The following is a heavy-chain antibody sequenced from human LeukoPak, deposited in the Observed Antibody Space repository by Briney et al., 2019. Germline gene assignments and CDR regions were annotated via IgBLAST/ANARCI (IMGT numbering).Heavy chain of an antibody. D-gene: IGHD2-2*01. CDR2: IYYNGST. V-gene: IGHV4-39*07. J-gene: IGHJ5*02. Sequence: SETLSLTCTVSGGSISSSSYYWGWIRQPPGKGLEWIGSIYYNGSTYYNPSLKSRVTISVDTSKNQFSLKLSSVTAADTAVYYCAREVSWYQLLSGWFDPWGQGTLVTVSS. CDR1: GGSISSSSYY. CDR3: AREVSWYQLLSGWFDP.